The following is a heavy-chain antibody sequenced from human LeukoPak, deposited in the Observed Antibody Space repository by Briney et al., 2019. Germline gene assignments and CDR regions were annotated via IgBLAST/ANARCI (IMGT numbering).Heavy chain of an antibody. CDR3: ARDSSGSKPRYYYYMDV. D-gene: IGHD6-19*01. CDR2: IYTSGST. V-gene: IGHV4-61*02. Sequence: SETLSLTCTVSGGSISSGSYYWSWIRQPAGKGLEWIGRIYTSGSTNYNPSLKSRVTMSVDTSKNQFSLKLSSVTAADTAVYYCARDSSGSKPRYYYYMDVWGKGTTVTVSS. J-gene: IGHJ6*03. CDR1: GGSISSGSYY.